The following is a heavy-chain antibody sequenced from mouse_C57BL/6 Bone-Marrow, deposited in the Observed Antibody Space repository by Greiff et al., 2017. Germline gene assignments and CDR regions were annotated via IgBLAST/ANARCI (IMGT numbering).Heavy chain of an antibody. V-gene: IGHV1-5*01. CDR2: IYPGNSDT. D-gene: IGHD1-1*01. CDR3: TRGPYYYGSSRYYFDY. CDR1: GYTFTSYW. Sequence: EVQLQQSGTVLARPGASVKMSCKTSGYTFTSYWMHWVKQRPGQGLEWIGAIYPGNSDTSYNQQFKGKAKLTAVTSASTAYMELSSLTNADSAVYYCTRGPYYYGSSRYYFDYWGQGTTLTVSS. J-gene: IGHJ2*01.